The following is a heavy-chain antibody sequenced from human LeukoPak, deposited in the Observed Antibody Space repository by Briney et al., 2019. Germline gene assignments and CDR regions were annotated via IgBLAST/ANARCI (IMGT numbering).Heavy chain of an antibody. CDR1: GFTVSSTY. J-gene: IGHJ4*02. V-gene: IGHV3-66*02. CDR3: ASETNYDY. D-gene: IGHD1-14*01. Sequence: GGSLRLSCAASGFTVSSTYMSWVRQAPGKGLDWVSVIYSGGDTYYAGSVKGRFTTPRDNSKNTVYLQMNSLRAEDTAVYYCASETNYDYWGQGTLVTVSS. CDR2: IYSGGDT.